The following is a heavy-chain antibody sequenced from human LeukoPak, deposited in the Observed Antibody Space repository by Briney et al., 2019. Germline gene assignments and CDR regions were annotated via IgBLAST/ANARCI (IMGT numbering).Heavy chain of an antibody. Sequence: ASVTVSCKASGCTFTGYYLHWVRQAPGQGLEWMGWINPNSGGTNYAQKFQGRVTMTRDTSISTAYMELSRLRSDDTAVFYCARGDSSPYYYFDYWGQGTLVTVSS. CDR2: INPNSGGT. CDR1: GCTFTGYY. V-gene: IGHV1-2*02. J-gene: IGHJ4*02. D-gene: IGHD3-22*01. CDR3: ARGDSSPYYYFDY.